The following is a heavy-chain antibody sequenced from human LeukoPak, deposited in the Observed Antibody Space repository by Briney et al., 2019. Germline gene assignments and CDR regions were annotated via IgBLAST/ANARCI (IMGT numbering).Heavy chain of an antibody. CDR2: IGAYNGNT. CDR1: GYTFTSYG. V-gene: IGHV1-18*04. D-gene: IGHD3-10*01. CDR3: ARDSPSRFGELLYPFDP. Sequence: ASVKVSCKASGYTFTSYGISWVRQAPGQGLEWMGWIGAYNGNTNYAQKLQGRVTMTTDTSTSTAYMELRSLRSDDTAVYYCARDSPSRFGELLYPFDPWGQGTLVTVSS. J-gene: IGHJ5*02.